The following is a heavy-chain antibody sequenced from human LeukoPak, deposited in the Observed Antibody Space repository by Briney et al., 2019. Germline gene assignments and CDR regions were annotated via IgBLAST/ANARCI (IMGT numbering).Heavy chain of an antibody. CDR3: AREGSSGWYAKY. J-gene: IGHJ4*02. CDR1: GFTFSDYY. V-gene: IGHV3-11*04. D-gene: IGHD6-19*01. CDR2: ISSSGSTI. Sequence: GGSLRLSCAASGFTFSDYYMSWIRQAPGKGLEWVSYISSSGSTIYYADSVKGRFTISRDNAKNSLFLQMNSLRAENTAVYYCAREGSSGWYAKYWGQGTLVTVSS.